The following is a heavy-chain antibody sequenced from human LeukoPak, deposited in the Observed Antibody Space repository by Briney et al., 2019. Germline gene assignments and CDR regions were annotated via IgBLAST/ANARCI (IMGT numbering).Heavy chain of an antibody. CDR1: GGSISSFSYY. V-gene: IGHV4-39*07. CDR3: ARVRGDSPYSFDY. J-gene: IGHJ4*02. D-gene: IGHD2-21*02. CDR2: IYYSGST. Sequence: SETLSLTCTVSGGSISSFSYYWGWIRQPPGRGLEWIGTIYYSGSTYYNPSLKSRVTISTDTSKNQFSLNRRSVTAADTAVYYCARVRGDSPYSFDYWGQGTLITVSS.